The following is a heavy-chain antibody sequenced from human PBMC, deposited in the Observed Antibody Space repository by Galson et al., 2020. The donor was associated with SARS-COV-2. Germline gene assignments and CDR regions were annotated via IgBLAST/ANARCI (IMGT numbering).Heavy chain of an antibody. D-gene: IGHD3-3*01. CDR2: VYDSGST. Sequence: SETLSLTCTVSGGSITSSGYYWGWIRQPPGKGLEWIGSVYDSGSTHYNPSLKSRVTISGDTSKNQFSLTLTSVTAADTAVYYCARGRGGIFGVANWFDPWGQGTLVTVSS. V-gene: IGHV4-39*07. CDR3: ARGRGGIFGVANWFDP. CDR1: GGSITSSGYY. J-gene: IGHJ5*02.